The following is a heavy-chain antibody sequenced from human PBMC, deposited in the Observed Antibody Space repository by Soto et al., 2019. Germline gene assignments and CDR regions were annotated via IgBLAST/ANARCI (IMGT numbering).Heavy chain of an antibody. CDR3: SKGSYGSGNYYMRAKGNWFDP. V-gene: IGHV3-23*01. CDR2: ISAGDGNT. CDR1: GFTLSNYV. J-gene: IGHJ5*02. D-gene: IGHD3-10*01. Sequence: EVQLLESGGDLVQPGGSLRLSCAASGFTLSNYVMSWVRQAPGKGLEWVSSISAGDGNTYYADSVKGRFTISRDNSENTLYLQIRSLRADDTAVYYCSKGSYGSGNYYMRAKGNWFDPWGQGTLVIVSP.